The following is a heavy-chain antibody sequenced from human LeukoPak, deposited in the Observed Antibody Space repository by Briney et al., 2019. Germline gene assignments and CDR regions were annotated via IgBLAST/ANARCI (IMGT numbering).Heavy chain of an antibody. CDR3: ARDPYSGGYGPYYYYYMDV. V-gene: IGHV3-21*01. CDR1: GFTVSSFY. D-gene: IGHD1-26*01. Sequence: PGGSLRLSCAASGFTVSSFYMSWVRQAPGKGLEWVSSITSSSTYIYYADSVKGRFTISRDNAENSLYLQMNSLRDEDTAVYYCARDPYSGGYGPYYYYYMDVWGKGTTVTTSS. J-gene: IGHJ6*03. CDR2: ITSSSTYI.